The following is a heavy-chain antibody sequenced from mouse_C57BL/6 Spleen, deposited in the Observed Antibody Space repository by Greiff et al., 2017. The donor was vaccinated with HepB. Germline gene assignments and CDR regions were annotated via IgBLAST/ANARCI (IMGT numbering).Heavy chain of an antibody. J-gene: IGHJ2*01. CDR1: GYSITSGYY. CDR2: ISYDGSN. V-gene: IGHV3-6*01. Sequence: DVKLQESGPGLVKPSQSLSLTCSVTGYSITSGYYWNWIRQFPGNKLEWMGYISYDGSNNYNPSLKNRIAITRDTSKNQFFLKLNSVTTEDTATYYCARWSNYLYYFDYWGQGTTLTVSS. CDR3: ARWSNYLYYFDY. D-gene: IGHD2-5*01.